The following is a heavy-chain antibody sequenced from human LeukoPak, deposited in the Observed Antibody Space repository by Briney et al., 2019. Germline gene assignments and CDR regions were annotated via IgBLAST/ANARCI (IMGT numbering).Heavy chain of an antibody. Sequence: GGSLRLFCAACRFTFRKKAKSWVRQAPGKEMDWVSAISGSGGSTYYAESGKGRFTISRDNSKNTLYLQMNSLRAEDTAVYYCAKDMGAAGTFGAFDIWGQGTMVTVSS. CDR1: RFTFRKKA. J-gene: IGHJ3*02. CDR2: ISGSGGST. CDR3: AKDMGAAGTFGAFDI. D-gene: IGHD6-13*01. V-gene: IGHV3-23*01.